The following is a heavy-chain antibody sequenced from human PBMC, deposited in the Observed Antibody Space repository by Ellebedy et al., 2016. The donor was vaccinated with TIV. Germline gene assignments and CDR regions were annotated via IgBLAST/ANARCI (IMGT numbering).Heavy chain of an antibody. CDR3: ARAVIGKEDFDY. Sequence: GESLKISCAASGFTFSRDGMHWVRQAPGKGLEWVAVISHDGSTKYYADSVKGRFTISRDNSKNTLYLQMNSLTTEDTAVYYCARAVIGKEDFDYWGQGSLVSVSS. V-gene: IGHV3-30*03. CDR2: ISHDGSTK. CDR1: GFTFSRDG. D-gene: IGHD3-10*01. J-gene: IGHJ4*02.